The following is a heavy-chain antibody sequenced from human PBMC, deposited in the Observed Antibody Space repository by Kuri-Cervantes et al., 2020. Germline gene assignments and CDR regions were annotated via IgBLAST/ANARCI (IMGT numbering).Heavy chain of an antibody. CDR3: AKVVLRYFDGNDAFDI. Sequence: GGSLRLSCAASGSTFSSYAMSWVRQAPGKGLEWVSAISGSGGSTYYADSVKGRFTISRDNSKNTLYLQMNSLRAEDTAVYYCAKVVLRYFDGNDAFDIWGQGTMVTVSS. D-gene: IGHD3-9*01. CDR2: ISGSGGST. V-gene: IGHV3-23*01. J-gene: IGHJ3*02. CDR1: GSTFSSYA.